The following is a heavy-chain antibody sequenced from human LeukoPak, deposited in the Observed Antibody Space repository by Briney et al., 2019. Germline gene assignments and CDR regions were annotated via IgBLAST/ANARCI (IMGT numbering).Heavy chain of an antibody. J-gene: IGHJ4*02. Sequence: GGSLRLSCAASGFTFNTCMNWVRQAPGKGLEWVSYVSSSSSIIYYADSVKGRFTISRDNAKNSLYLQMNGLRAEDTAVYFCARGGISRPYYFDSWGQGTLVTVSS. CDR1: GFTFNTC. V-gene: IGHV3-48*01. CDR2: VSSSSSII. CDR3: ARGGISRPYYFDS.